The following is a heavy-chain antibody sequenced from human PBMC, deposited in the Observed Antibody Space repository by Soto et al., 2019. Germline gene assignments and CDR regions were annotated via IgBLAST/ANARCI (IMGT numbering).Heavy chain of an antibody. CDR2: IYNSGST. Sequence: SETLSLTWTVSGGSISSYYWIWIRQPPGKGLEWIGYIYNSGSTNYNPSLKSRVTISVDTSKNQFSLKLSSVTAADTAVYYCARAEYSSSSYFDYWGQGTLVTVPQ. CDR3: ARAEYSSSSYFDY. CDR1: GGSISSYY. J-gene: IGHJ4*02. D-gene: IGHD6-6*01. V-gene: IGHV4-59*01.